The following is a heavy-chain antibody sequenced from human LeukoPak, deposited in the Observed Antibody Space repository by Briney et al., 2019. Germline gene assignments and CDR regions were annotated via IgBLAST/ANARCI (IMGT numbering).Heavy chain of an antibody. Sequence: PSETLSLTCAVYGGSFSGSYWNWIRQPPGKGLEWIGYIYYSGSTNYNPSLKSRVTISVDTSKNQFSLKLSSVTAADTAVYYCAREGDTYCGGDCYSYWGQGTLVTVSS. J-gene: IGHJ4*02. CDR3: AREGDTYCGGDCYSY. CDR2: IYYSGST. D-gene: IGHD2-21*02. CDR1: GGSFSGSY. V-gene: IGHV4-59*01.